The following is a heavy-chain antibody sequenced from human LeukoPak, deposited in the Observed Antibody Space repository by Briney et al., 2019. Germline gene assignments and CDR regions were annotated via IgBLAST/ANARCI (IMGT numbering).Heavy chain of an antibody. V-gene: IGHV5-51*01. D-gene: IGHD3-22*01. J-gene: IGHJ4*02. Sequence: GESLKLSCKGSGYSFTTYWIGWVRQMPGKGQEWMGIIYPSNSDTRYSPSFQGQVTISADKSISTAYLQWSSLKASDTAMYYCARQGVGVTLDYWGQGTLVTVSS. CDR3: ARQGVGVTLDY. CDR1: GYSFTTYW. CDR2: IYPSNSDT.